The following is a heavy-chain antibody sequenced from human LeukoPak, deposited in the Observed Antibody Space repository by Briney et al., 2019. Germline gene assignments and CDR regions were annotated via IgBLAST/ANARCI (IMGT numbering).Heavy chain of an antibody. Sequence: ETLSLTCAVYGGFFSGYYWSWIRQPPGKGLEWIGEINHSGSTNYNPSLKSRVTISVDTSKNQFSLKLSSVTAADTAVYYCARRRITIFGVVTQKNWFDPWGQGTLVTVSS. V-gene: IGHV4-34*01. CDR1: GGFFSGYY. CDR2: INHSGST. J-gene: IGHJ5*02. D-gene: IGHD3-3*01. CDR3: ARRRITIFGVVTQKNWFDP.